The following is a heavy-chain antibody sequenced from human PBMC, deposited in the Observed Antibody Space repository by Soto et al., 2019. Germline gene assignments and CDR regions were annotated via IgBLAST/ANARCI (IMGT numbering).Heavy chain of an antibody. CDR2: ISSSGSTI. V-gene: IGHV3-48*03. J-gene: IGHJ3*02. CDR1: GFTFSSYE. Sequence: GGSLRLSCAATGFTFSSYEMNWVRQAPGKGLEWVSYISSSGSTIYYADSVKGRFTISRDNAKNSLYLQMNSLRAEDTAVYYCARDQKFQEGADAFDIWGQGTMVTVSS. D-gene: IGHD1-26*01. CDR3: ARDQKFQEGADAFDI.